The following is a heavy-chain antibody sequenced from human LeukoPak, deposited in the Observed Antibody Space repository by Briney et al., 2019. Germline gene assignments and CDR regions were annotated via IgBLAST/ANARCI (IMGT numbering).Heavy chain of an antibody. D-gene: IGHD5-18*01. V-gene: IGHV5-51*01. J-gene: IGHJ6*03. CDR3: ARHNKGYNYGYASGYYYYYMDV. CDR1: GYSFTSYW. CDR2: IYPGDSDT. Sequence: GESLKISCKGSGYSFTSYWIGWVRQMPGKGLEWMGIIYPGDSDTRYSPSFQGQVTISADKSISTAYLQWSSLKASDTAMYYCARHNKGYNYGYASGYYYYYMDVWGKGTTVTVSS.